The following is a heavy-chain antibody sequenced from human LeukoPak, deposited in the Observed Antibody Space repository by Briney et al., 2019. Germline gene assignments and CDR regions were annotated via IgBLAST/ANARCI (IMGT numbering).Heavy chain of an antibody. Sequence: ASVKVSCKASGYTFTGYYMHWVRQAPGQGLEWMGWINPNSGGTNYAQKFQGRVTMTRDTSISTAYMELSRLRSNDTAVYYCARDRRSRSLFDYWGQGTLVTVSS. CDR1: GYTFTGYY. CDR3: ARDRRSRSLFDY. V-gene: IGHV1-2*02. CDR2: INPNSGGT. D-gene: IGHD1-26*01. J-gene: IGHJ4*02.